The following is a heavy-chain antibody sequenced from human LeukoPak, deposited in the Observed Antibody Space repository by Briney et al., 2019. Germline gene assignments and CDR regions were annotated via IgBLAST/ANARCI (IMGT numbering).Heavy chain of an antibody. CDR3: ATNIVGATYPFDY. D-gene: IGHD1-26*01. J-gene: IGHJ4*02. Sequence: SETLSLTCTVSGGSFSSGGHYWSWIRQPPGKGLEWIGYIYFSGTTNYNPSLKSRVTISVDTSKNHFSLRLSSVTAADTAVYYCATNIVGATYPFDYWGQGTLVTVSS. CDR2: IYFSGTT. V-gene: IGHV4-61*03. CDR1: GGSFSSGGHY.